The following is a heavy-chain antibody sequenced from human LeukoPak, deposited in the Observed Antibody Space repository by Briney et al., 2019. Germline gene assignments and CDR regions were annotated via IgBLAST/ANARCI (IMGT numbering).Heavy chain of an antibody. J-gene: IGHJ4*02. V-gene: IGHV4-34*01. CDR3: AREAVAGLYYFDY. CDR2: INHSGST. Sequence: PSETLSLTCAVYGGSFSGYYWSWIRQPPGKGLEWIGEINHSGSTNYNPSLKNRVTISVDTSKNQFSLKLSSVTAADTAVYYCAREAVAGLYYFDYWGQGTLVTVSS. D-gene: IGHD6-19*01. CDR1: GGSFSGYY.